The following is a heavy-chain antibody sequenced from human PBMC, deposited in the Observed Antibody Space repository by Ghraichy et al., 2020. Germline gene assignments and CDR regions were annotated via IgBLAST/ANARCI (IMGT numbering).Heavy chain of an antibody. V-gene: IGHV1-8*01. D-gene: IGHD1-1*01. CDR2: MNPKTGNR. CDR3: ERVPAFFCRKGKCFTSTMNY. CDR1: GYTFTDYD. Sequence: ASGKVSCKASGYTFTDYDINWVRQASGQGLEWMGWMNPKTGNRGYAQNFQGRVSMTGDASIDTAYMQLSDLRSEDTALYFCERVPAFFCRKGKCFTSTMNYWGQGTLVTVSS. J-gene: IGHJ4*02.